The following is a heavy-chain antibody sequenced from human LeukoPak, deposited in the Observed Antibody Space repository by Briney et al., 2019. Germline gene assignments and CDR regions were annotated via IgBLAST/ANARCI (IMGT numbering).Heavy chain of an antibody. CDR2: IYHSGNT. D-gene: IGHD3-10*01. Sequence: SETLSLTCTVSGSSISSAYYWGWIRQPPGKGLEWIANIYHSGNTYYNPPLKSRVTISVDTSKNQFSLKLSSVTAADTVVYYCAKEITGGLYYMDVWGKGTTVTISS. CDR1: GSSISSAYY. V-gene: IGHV4-38-2*02. CDR3: AKEITGGLYYMDV. J-gene: IGHJ6*03.